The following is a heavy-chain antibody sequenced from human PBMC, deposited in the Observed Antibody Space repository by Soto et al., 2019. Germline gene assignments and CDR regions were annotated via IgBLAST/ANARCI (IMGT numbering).Heavy chain of an antibody. V-gene: IGHV3-33*01. D-gene: IGHD2-2*01. CDR2: IWYDGSNK. J-gene: IGHJ6*04. CDR1: GFTFSSYG. Sequence: PWGSLRLSCAASGFTFSSYGMHWVRQAPGKGLEWVAVIWYDGSNKYYADSVKGRFTISRDNSKNTLYLQMNSLRAEDTAVYYCASGFRLQPGSVPAATLRTTPDFILDVWGKATTVTVYS. CDR3: ASGFRLQPGSVPAATLRTTPDFILDV.